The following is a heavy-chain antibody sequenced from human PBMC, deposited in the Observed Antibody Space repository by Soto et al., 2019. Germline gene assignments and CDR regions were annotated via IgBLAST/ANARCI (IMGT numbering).Heavy chain of an antibody. CDR3: VKVSGYFAGGSCGSYF. V-gene: IGHV3-64D*06. CDR2: VSGSGGNM. D-gene: IGHD2-15*01. CDR1: GFTFCHQS. Sequence: GGSLRLSCAGSGFTFCHQSLYWVRQPRGKGLQCVSGVSGSGGNMYYSEAVKGRFTISRDNSKNTLYLQMTSLSSEDSAIYYCVKVSGYFAGGSCGSYF. J-gene: IGHJ4*01.